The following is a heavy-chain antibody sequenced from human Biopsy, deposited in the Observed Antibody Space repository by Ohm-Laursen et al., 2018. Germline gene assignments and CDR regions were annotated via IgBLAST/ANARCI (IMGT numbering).Heavy chain of an antibody. CDR2: IYYSVMT. V-gene: IGHV4-59*02. CDR3: ARDSGILNYGNFKYYHYYGMDV. J-gene: IGHJ6*02. CDR1: GDSVTKYY. D-gene: IGHD4-11*01. Sequence: SETLSLTCPVSGDSVTKYYWSWIRQPPGKGLEWIGHIYYSVMTNYNPSLQSRVSIPVDTSRNQVSLTLSSVTAADTAVYYCARDSGILNYGNFKYYHYYGMDVWGQGTKVTVSS.